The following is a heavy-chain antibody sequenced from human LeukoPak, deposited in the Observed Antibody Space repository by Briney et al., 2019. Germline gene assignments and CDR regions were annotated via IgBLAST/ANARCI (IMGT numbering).Heavy chain of an antibody. V-gene: IGHV1-2*02. CDR1: GYTLTGFH. CDR3: ARARYSSSWFGAH. Sequence: ASVKVSCKASGYTLTGFHIHWVRQVPGQGLEWMGWINPRSGATNYAQTFQGRVTMTRDTSISTAYMELSRLRSDDTAVYYCARARYSSSWFGAHWGQGTLVTVSS. CDR2: INPRSGAT. D-gene: IGHD6-13*01. J-gene: IGHJ4*02.